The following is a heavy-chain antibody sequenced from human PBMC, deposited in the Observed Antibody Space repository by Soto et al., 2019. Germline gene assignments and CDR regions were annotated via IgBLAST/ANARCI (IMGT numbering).Heavy chain of an antibody. CDR1: GFTFSSYW. Sequence: PGGSLRLSCAASGFTFSSYWMSWARQAPGKGLEWVANIKQDGSEKYYVDSVKGRFTISRDNAKNSLYLQMNSLRAEDTAVYYCARSPGYSYGHYYYYYGMDVWGQGTTVTVSS. V-gene: IGHV3-7*03. CDR2: IKQDGSEK. CDR3: ARSPGYSYGHYYYYYGMDV. J-gene: IGHJ6*02. D-gene: IGHD5-18*01.